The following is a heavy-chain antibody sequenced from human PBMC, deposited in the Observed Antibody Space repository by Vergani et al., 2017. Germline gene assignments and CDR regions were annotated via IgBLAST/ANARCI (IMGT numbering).Heavy chain of an antibody. J-gene: IGHJ5*02. Sequence: QVQLVESGGGVVQPGGSLRLSCAASGFTFNSYGMHWVRQAPGKGLEWVASIRSDESRRYYGDSMEGPFTISRDNSKNTLYLQMKSLRPEDTAVYYCARDXFRFDNWNNNGFDPWGQGTLVTVSS. CDR2: IRSDESRR. V-gene: IGHV3-30*02. D-gene: IGHD1/OR15-1a*01. CDR3: ARDXFRFDNWNNNGFDP. CDR1: GFTFNSYG.